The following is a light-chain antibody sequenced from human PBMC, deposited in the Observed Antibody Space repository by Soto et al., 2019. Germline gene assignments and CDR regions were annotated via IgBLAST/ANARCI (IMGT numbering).Light chain of an antibody. CDR2: GAS. V-gene: IGKV3-15*01. CDR3: QQYNDWPLT. J-gene: IGKJ4*01. Sequence: EVLVTQSPATLSVSPGERAALSCRASQSVSSNLAWYQQKPGQAPRLLIYGASTRATGIPARFSGSGSGTDFTLTISSLQSEDFALYYCQQYNDWPLTFGGRTKVEIK. CDR1: QSVSSN.